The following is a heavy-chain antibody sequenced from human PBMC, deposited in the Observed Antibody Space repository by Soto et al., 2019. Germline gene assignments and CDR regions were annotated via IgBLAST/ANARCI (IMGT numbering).Heavy chain of an antibody. CDR2: INHRGST. D-gene: IGHD2-2*01. CDR1: GGSFSDID. Sequence: QVQLQQWGAGLLKPSETLSLTCAVYGGSFSDIDWSWIRQPPGKGLEWIGEINHRGSTTYNPSLKSRVTISVDTSKNQFSLRLNSVTAADTAVYYCAREGRYCGSSSCYGWWFDPWGQGTLVTVSS. J-gene: IGHJ5*02. V-gene: IGHV4-34*01. CDR3: AREGRYCGSSSCYGWWFDP.